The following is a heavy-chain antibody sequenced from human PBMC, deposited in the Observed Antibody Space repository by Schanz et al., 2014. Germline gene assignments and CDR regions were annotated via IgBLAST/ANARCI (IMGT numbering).Heavy chain of an antibody. D-gene: IGHD2-21*01. CDR1: GFTFISYD. CDR3: AREDCSATSCYFRY. Sequence: QVQLVESGGGVVQPGRSLRLSCVASGFTFISYDIHWVRQAPDKGLKWVAVIRYDGRNKNFVESVKGRFTISRDNSNNTVYLQMNTLRAEDTAVYYCAREDCSATSCYFRYWGQGTLVTVSS. V-gene: IGHV3-33*01. J-gene: IGHJ4*02. CDR2: IRYDGRNK.